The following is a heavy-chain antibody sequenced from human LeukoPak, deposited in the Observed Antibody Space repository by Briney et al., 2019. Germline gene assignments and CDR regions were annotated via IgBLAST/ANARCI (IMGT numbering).Heavy chain of an antibody. V-gene: IGHV3-30-3*01. J-gene: IGHJ4*02. Sequence: SGGSLRLSCAASGFTFSSYAMHWVRQAPGKGLEWVAVISYDGSNKYYADSVKGRFTISRDNSRNTLYLQMNSLRAEDTAVYYCAREAITMFLGGYLDYWGQGTLVTVSS. CDR2: ISYDGSNK. CDR1: GFTFSSYA. D-gene: IGHD3-10*01. CDR3: AREAITMFLGGYLDY.